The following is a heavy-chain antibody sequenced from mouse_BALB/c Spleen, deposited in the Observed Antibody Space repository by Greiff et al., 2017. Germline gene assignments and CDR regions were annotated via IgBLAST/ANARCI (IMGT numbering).Heavy chain of an antibody. CDR2: ISSGSSTI. V-gene: IGHV5-17*02. J-gene: IGHJ2*01. Sequence: EVNVVESGGGLVQPGGSRKLSCAASGFTFSSFGMHWVRQAPEKGLEWVAYISSGSSTIYYADTVKGRFTISRDNPKNTLFLQMTSLRSEDTAMYYCARSRGVYYFDYWGQGTTLTVSS. CDR3: ARSRGVYYFDY. CDR1: GFTFSSFG.